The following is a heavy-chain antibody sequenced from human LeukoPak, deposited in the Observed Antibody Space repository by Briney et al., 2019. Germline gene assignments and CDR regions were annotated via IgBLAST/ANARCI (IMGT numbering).Heavy chain of an antibody. CDR3: ARRKNTAIAMVRGVRGGLNWFDP. D-gene: IGHD3-10*01. CDR2: INHSGST. CDR1: GVSFSEYY. Sequence: SETLSLTCAVYGVSFSEYYWSWIRQPPGKGLEWIGEINHSGSTNYNPSLKSRVNISVERSKIKFSLKLSYVTAAETAVYYCARRKNTAIAMVRGVRGGLNWFDPWGQGTLVTVSS. V-gene: IGHV4-34*01. J-gene: IGHJ5*02.